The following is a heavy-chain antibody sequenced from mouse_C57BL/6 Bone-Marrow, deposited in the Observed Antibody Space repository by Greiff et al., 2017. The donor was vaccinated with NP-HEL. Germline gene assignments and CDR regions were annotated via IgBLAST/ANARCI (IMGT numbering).Heavy chain of an antibody. CDR2: IWGDGST. CDR3: AALITTVLHWYFDV. D-gene: IGHD1-1*01. J-gene: IGHJ1*03. CDR1: GFSLTSYG. V-gene: IGHV2-3*01. Sequence: VQLQQSGPGLVAPSQGLSITCTVSGFSLTSYGVSWVRQPPGKGLEWLGVIWGDGSTNYHSALISRLSISKDNSKSQVFLKLNSLQTDDTATYYCAALITTVLHWYFDVWGTGTTVTVSS.